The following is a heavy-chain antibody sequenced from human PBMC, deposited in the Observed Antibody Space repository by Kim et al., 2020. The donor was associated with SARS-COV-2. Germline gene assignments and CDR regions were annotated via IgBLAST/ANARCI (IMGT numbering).Heavy chain of an antibody. CDR2: ISGSGGST. Sequence: GGSLRLSCAASGFTFSSYAMSWVRQAPGKGLEWVSAISGSGGSTYYADSVKGRFTISRDNSKNTLYLQMNSLRAVDTAVYYCAKHPLRLGELSFYWFDPWGQGTLVTVSS. CDR1: GFTFSSYA. V-gene: IGHV3-23*01. CDR3: AKHPLRLGELSFYWFDP. D-gene: IGHD3-16*02. J-gene: IGHJ5*02.